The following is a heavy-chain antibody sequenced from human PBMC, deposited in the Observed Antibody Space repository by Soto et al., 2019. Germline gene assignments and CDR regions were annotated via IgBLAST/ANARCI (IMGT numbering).Heavy chain of an antibody. CDR2: MNPGSGDT. CDR1: GYSFTNND. J-gene: IGHJ5*02. D-gene: IGHD3-3*01. V-gene: IGHV1-8*01. CDR3: ARETYDFWSFGGKPFGP. Sequence: ASVKVSCKASGYSFTNNDVSWVRQATGQGLEWMGWMNPGSGDTGYAQKFQGRVTMTRDISIATAYMALSSLRGEDTAVYYCARETYDFWSFGGKPFGPWGQGTLVTVSS.